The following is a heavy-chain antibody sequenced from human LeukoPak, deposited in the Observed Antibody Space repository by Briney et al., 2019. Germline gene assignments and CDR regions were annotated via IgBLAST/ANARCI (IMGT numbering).Heavy chain of an antibody. CDR3: AKDLSGSYPYYYMDV. D-gene: IGHD1-26*01. CDR2: ISWDGGST. J-gene: IGHJ6*03. Sequence: GGSLRLSCAASGFTFYDYAMHWVRQAPGKGLEWVSLISWDGGSTYYADSVKGRFTISRDNSKSSLYLQMNSLRAEDTALYYCAKDLSGSYPYYYMDVWGKGTTVTVSS. V-gene: IGHV3-43D*03. CDR1: GFTFYDYA.